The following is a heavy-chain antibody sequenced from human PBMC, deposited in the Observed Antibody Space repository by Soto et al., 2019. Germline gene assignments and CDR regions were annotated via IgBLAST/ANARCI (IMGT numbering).Heavy chain of an antibody. CDR2: IYYSGST. CDR1: GGSISSYY. J-gene: IGHJ6*02. Sequence: PSETLSLTCTVSGGSISSYYWSWIRQPPGKGLEWIGYIYYSGSTNYNPSLKSRVTISVDTSKNQFSLKLSSVTAADTAVYYCARGAMVRGVITPNYYYYGMDVWGQGTTVTVSS. V-gene: IGHV4-59*01. CDR3: ARGAMVRGVITPNYYYYGMDV. D-gene: IGHD3-10*01.